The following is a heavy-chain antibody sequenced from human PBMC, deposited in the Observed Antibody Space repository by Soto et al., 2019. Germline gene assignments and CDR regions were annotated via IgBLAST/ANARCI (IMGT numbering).Heavy chain of an antibody. CDR2: IIPIFGTA. Sequence: ASVKVSCKASGGTFSSYAISWVRQAPGQGLEWMGGIIPIFGTANYAQKFQGRVTITADESTSTAYMELSSLRSEDTAVYYCARRGGSYYDILTGYYQYYYGMDVWGQGTTVTVSS. CDR3: ARRGGSYYDILTGYYQYYYGMDV. V-gene: IGHV1-69*13. J-gene: IGHJ6*02. D-gene: IGHD3-9*01. CDR1: GGTFSSYA.